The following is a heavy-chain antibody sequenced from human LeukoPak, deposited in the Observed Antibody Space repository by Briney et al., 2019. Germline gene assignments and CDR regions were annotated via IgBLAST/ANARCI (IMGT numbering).Heavy chain of an antibody. CDR1: GFTFSSYD. D-gene: IGHD3-10*01. J-gene: IGHJ3*02. CDR3: ARGPSYYGSGRKAFDI. CDR2: IGTAGDT. Sequence: PGGSLRLSCAASGFTFSSYDMHWVRQATGEGLEWVSAIGTAGDTYYPGSVKGRFTISRENAKNSLYLQMNSLRAGDTAVYYCARGPSYYGSGRKAFDIWGQGTMVTVSS. V-gene: IGHV3-13*04.